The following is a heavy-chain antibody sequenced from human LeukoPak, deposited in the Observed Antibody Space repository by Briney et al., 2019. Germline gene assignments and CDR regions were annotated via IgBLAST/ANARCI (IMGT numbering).Heavy chain of an antibody. J-gene: IGHJ5*02. V-gene: IGHV3-23*01. D-gene: IGHD6-19*01. CDR3: AKDLSRAVAADWFDP. CDR2: ISDSGGST. CDR1: GFTYSNYD. Sequence: GGSLRLSCAASGFTYSNYDMSWVRQAPGKGLEWVSSISDSGGSTYYADSVKGRFTISRDNSKNTLYLQMTNLRAADTAVYYCAKDLSRAVAADWFDPWDQGSLVTVSS.